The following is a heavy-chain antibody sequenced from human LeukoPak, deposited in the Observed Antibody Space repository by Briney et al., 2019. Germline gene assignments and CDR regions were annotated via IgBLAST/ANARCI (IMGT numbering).Heavy chain of an antibody. V-gene: IGHV3-30*03. D-gene: IGHD6-13*01. CDR2: ISYDGSNK. J-gene: IGHJ4*02. CDR3: ALPHIAAAAHFDY. Sequence: PGGSLRLSCAASEFTFSSYGMHWVRQAPGKGLEWVAVISYDGSNKYYADSVKGRFTISRDNSKNTLYLQMNSLRAEDTAVYYCALPHIAAAAHFDYWGQGTLVTVSS. CDR1: EFTFSSYG.